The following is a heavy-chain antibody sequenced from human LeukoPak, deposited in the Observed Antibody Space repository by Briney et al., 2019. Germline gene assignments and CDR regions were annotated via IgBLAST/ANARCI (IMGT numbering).Heavy chain of an antibody. CDR2: IYPGDSVS. Sequence: GESLKISCKGSGYSFSSYWIGWVRQMPGKGLEWMGIIYPGDSVSRYSPSFQGQVTISADKSTSTAYLQWSSLKASDTAMYYCARHITTTDISWFDPWGQGTLVTVSS. CDR3: ARHITTTDISWFDP. D-gene: IGHD1-1*01. J-gene: IGHJ5*02. CDR1: GYSFSSYW. V-gene: IGHV5-51*01.